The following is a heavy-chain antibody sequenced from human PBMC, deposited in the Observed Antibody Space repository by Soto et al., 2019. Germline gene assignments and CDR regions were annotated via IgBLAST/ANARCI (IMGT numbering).Heavy chain of an antibody. CDR1: GYTFTDYA. CDR2: INAGNGNT. Sequence: QVQLVQSGAEVKKPGASVKVSCKASGYTFTDYAMHWVRQAPGQRLEWMGWINAGNGNTKYSQKLQGRVAITRDTSASTAYMELSSLRSEDTAVYYCARDLQADYWGQGTLVTVSS. V-gene: IGHV1-3*01. CDR3: ARDLQADY. J-gene: IGHJ4*02.